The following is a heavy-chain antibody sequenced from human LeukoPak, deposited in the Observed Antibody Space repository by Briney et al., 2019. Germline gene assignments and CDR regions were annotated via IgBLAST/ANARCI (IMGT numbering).Heavy chain of an antibody. CDR3: AKEEVLSTGYYYGMDV. J-gene: IGHJ6*02. CDR1: GFTVSSNY. V-gene: IGHV3-66*01. CDR2: IYSGGST. Sequence: GGSLRLSCVASGFTVSSNYMNWVRQAPGKGLEWVSVIYSGGSTYYADSVKGRFTISRDNSKNTLYLQMNSLRAEDTAVYYCAKEEVLSTGYYYGMDVWGQGTTVTVSS.